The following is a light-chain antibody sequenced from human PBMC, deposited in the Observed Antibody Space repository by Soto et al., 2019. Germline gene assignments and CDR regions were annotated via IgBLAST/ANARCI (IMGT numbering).Light chain of an antibody. CDR2: DTS. Sequence: EIALTQSPGTLSLSPGERATLSCRASQTLSSSVIACYQHKPGQAPRLLVYDTSTRATGIPDRYSGSGSGTNFTLTISRLEPEDFAVFFCQQYGTSEIIFGQGTRLENK. CDR3: QQYGTSEII. V-gene: IGKV3-20*01. CDR1: QTLSSSV. J-gene: IGKJ5*01.